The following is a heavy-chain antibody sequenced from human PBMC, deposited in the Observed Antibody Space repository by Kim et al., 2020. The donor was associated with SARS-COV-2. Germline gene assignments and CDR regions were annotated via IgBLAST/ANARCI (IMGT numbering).Heavy chain of an antibody. V-gene: IGHV3-74*01. CDR1: GFTFKTYT. J-gene: IGHJ4*02. CDR3: SRGHYGPDY. CDR2: ITSDGSDT. D-gene: IGHD3-10*01. Sequence: GGSLRLSCAASGFTFKTYTMYWLRQAPGMGLVWVSRITSDGSDTSYADSVKGRFTISRDNANNRLYLQMNSLSAEDTAIYYCSRGHYGPDYWGQGNLVTV.